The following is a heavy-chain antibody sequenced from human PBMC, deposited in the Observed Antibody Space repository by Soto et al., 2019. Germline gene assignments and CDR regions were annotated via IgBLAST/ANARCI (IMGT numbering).Heavy chain of an antibody. D-gene: IGHD2-8*01. CDR2: IYHSGST. CDR1: GGSITNIATS. J-gene: IGHJ6*02. Sequence: LSLTCAVSGGSITNIATSWTWLRQPPGKGLEWIGYIYHSGSTYYNPSLKSRVAISVDKSKNQFSLNLSSVTAADTAVYYCARDVGASCTDIVCSDSGGLHVWGHGTTLTVSS. V-gene: IGHV4-30-2*01. CDR3: ARDVGASCTDIVCSDSGGLHV.